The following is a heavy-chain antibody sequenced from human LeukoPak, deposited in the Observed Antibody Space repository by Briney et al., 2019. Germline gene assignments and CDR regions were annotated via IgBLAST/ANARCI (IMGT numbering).Heavy chain of an antibody. V-gene: IGHV4-34*01. CDR2: INHSGST. D-gene: IGHD3-10*01. CDR1: GGSFSGYY. J-gene: IGHJ4*02. CDR3: ARRPPSYYYGSGRPYYFDY. Sequence: ETLSLTCAVYGGSFSGYYWSWIRQPPGEGLEWIGEINHSGSTNYNPSLQSRVTISVETSKNQFSLELSSVTAADTAVYYCARRPPSYYYGSGRPYYFDYWGQGTLVTVSS.